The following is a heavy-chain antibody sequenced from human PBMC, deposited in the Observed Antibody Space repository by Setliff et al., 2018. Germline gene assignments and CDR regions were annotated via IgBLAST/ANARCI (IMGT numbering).Heavy chain of an antibody. D-gene: IGHD3-10*01. CDR1: GASISSYF. V-gene: IGHV4-4*08. CDR3: ARALASGSYYGQSSYYMDV. CDR2: IHTSEST. J-gene: IGHJ6*03. Sequence: SETLSLTCSVSGASISSYFWTWIRQPPGKGLEWIGNIHTSESTKYNPSLKSRVTISLDTSKRQFSLRLTSVTAADTAVYYCARALASGSYYGQSSYYMDVWGKGTTVTVSS.